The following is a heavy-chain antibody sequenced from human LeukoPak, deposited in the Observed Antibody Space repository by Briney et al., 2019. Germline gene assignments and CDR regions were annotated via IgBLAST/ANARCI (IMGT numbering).Heavy chain of an antibody. D-gene: IGHD4-17*01. CDR2: ISWDGGST. CDR3: AKDSAHADYGVDY. V-gene: IGHV3-43*01. CDR1: GFTFDDYT. Sequence: GGSLRLSCAASGFTFDDYTMHWVRQAPGKGLEWVSLISWDGGSTYYADSVKGRFTISRDNSKNSLYLQMNSLRTEDTALYYCAKDSAHADYGVDYWGQGTLVTVSS. J-gene: IGHJ4*02.